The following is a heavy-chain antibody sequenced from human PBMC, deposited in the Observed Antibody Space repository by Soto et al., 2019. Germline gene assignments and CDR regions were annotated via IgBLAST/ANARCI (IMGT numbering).Heavy chain of an antibody. V-gene: IGHV1-69*01. D-gene: IGHD5-18*01. CDR3: ARGLNDWDRYGYDY. Sequence: SPTGACNPAGDTFSGYPISLLRQAPGQGLEWMGGIIPIFGTANYAQKFQGRVTITADESTSTAYMELSSLRSEDTAVYYCARGLNDWDRYGYDYPGQGPLLNVHS. CDR2: IIPIFGTA. J-gene: IGHJ4*02. CDR1: GDTFSGYP.